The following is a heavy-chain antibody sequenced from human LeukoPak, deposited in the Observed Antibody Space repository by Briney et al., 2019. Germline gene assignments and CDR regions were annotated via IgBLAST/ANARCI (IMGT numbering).Heavy chain of an antibody. Sequence: SETLSLTCTVSGGSISSYYWSWIRQPPGKGLEWIGYIYYSGSTNYNPSLKSRVTISVDTSKNQFSLKLSSVTAADTAVYYCARVRALSYYDSSGDLYYFDYWGQGTLVTVSS. D-gene: IGHD3-22*01. CDR3: ARVRALSYYDSSGDLYYFDY. J-gene: IGHJ4*02. CDR1: GGSISSYY. V-gene: IGHV4-59*01. CDR2: IYYSGST.